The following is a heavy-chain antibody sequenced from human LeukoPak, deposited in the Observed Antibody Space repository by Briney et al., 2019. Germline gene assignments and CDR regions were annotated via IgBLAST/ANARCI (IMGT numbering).Heavy chain of an antibody. V-gene: IGHV1-3*01. CDR2: INAGNGNT. J-gene: IGHJ4*02. CDR3: ARAPGMVRGVILWSDY. D-gene: IGHD3-10*01. CDR1: GYTFTSYA. Sequence: ASVKVSCKASGYTFTSYAMHWVRQAPGQRLEWKGWINAGNGNTKYSQKFQGRVTITRDTSASTAYMELSSLRSEDTAVYYCARAPGMVRGVILWSDYWGQGTLVTVSS.